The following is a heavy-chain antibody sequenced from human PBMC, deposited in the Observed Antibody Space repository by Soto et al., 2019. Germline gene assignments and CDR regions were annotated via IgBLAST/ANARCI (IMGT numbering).Heavy chain of an antibody. V-gene: IGHV1-18*01. J-gene: IGHJ4*02. CDR3: VVAAQPYYFDY. CDR2: ISAYNGNT. CDR1: GYTFPSYG. Sequence: QVQLVQSGAEVKKPGASVKVSCKASGYTFPSYGISWVRPAPGQGLEWMGWISAYNGNTNYAQKLQGRVTMTTDTATSTAYMELRSLRSDDTAVYYCVVAAQPYYFDYWGQGTLVTVSS. D-gene: IGHD2-15*01.